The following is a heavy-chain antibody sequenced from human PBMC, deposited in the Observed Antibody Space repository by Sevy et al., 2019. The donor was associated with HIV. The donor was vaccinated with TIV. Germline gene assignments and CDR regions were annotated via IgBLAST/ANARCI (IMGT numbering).Heavy chain of an antibody. D-gene: IGHD6-13*01. CDR3: ARSTQAAGRSNWFDP. Sequence: ASVKVSCKASGYTFTTYGISWVRQAPGQGLEWMGWISTYNTVRNSAQKFHDRVTMTIDTSTSTAYMELRSLRSDDTAVYYCARSTQAAGRSNWFDPWGQRTLVTVSS. J-gene: IGHJ5*02. CDR1: GYTFTTYG. V-gene: IGHV1-18*01. CDR2: ISTYNTVR.